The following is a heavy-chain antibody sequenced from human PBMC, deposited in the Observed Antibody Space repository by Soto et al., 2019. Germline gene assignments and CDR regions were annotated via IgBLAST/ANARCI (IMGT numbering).Heavy chain of an antibody. V-gene: IGHV4-38-2*01. CDR3: ARVSDIVLMVYATFDY. Sequence: SETLSLTSAVSGYSISSGYYWGWIRQPPGKGLEWIGSIYHSGSTYYNPSLKSRVTISVDTSKNQFSLKLSSVTAADTAVYYCARVSDIVLMVYATFDYWGQGTLVTVSS. D-gene: IGHD2-8*01. J-gene: IGHJ4*02. CDR1: GYSISSGYY. CDR2: IYHSGST.